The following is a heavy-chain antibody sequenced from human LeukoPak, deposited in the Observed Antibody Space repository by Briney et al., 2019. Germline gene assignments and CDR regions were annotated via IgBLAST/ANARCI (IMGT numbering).Heavy chain of an antibody. CDR2: IKPDGSEK. CDR1: RFTFSGYW. J-gene: IGHJ4*02. CDR3: ARAYYYDTYGY. D-gene: IGHD3-22*01. Sequence: PGGSLRLSCAASRFTFSGYWMTWVRQAPGKGLEWVANIKPDGSEKSYVDSVKGRFTISRDNAKNSLYLQMNSLRAEDTAVYYCARAYYYDTYGYWGQGTLVTVSS. V-gene: IGHV3-7*04.